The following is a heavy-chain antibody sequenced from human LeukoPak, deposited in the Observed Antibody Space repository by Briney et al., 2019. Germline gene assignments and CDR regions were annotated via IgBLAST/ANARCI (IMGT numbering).Heavy chain of an antibody. CDR1: GYSITTGYY. J-gene: IGHJ4*02. Sequence: SETLSLTCAVSGYSITTGYYWGWIRQPPGQGLEWIGSIYYSGSTYYNPSLKSGVTISIDTSKNQFSLNLSSVTAADTAVYYCAREGRIASTGGIFDYWGQGILVTVSS. CDR2: IYYSGST. D-gene: IGHD6-13*01. CDR3: AREGRIASTGGIFDY. V-gene: IGHV4-38-2*02.